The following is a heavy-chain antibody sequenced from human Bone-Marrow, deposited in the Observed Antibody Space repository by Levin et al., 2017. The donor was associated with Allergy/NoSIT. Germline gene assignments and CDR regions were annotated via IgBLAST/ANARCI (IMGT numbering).Heavy chain of an antibody. CDR1: GFPFSDHY. Sequence: GGSLRLSCAASGFPFSDHYMDWVRQAPGRGLEWVGRIRNKANSYSTRYAASVTGRFTLSRDDSKKSLYLQMNSLKTEDTAVYYCTRVSDHYDSSGYSLDALDIWGQGTMVTVSS. CDR3: TRVSDHYDSSGYSLDALDI. CDR2: IRNKANSYST. V-gene: IGHV3-72*01. D-gene: IGHD3-22*01. J-gene: IGHJ3*02.